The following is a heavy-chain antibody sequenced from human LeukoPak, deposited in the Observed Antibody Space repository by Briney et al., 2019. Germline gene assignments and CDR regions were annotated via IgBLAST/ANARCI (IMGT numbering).Heavy chain of an antibody. J-gene: IGHJ4*02. Sequence: GGSLRLSCVASRFTFSGSAMHWVRQASGKGLEWVGRIRSKANSYTTAYAASVKGRFTISRDDSENTAYLQMNSLRAEDTAVYYCAKDRGDVGRCGYNWLYYFDYWGQGTLVPVSS. D-gene: IGHD5-24*01. CDR3: AKDRGDVGRCGYNWLYYFDY. V-gene: IGHV3-73*01. CDR2: IRSKANSYTT. CDR1: RFTFSGSA.